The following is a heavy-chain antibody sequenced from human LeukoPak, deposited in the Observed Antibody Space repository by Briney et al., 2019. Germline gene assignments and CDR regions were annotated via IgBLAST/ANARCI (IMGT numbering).Heavy chain of an antibody. D-gene: IGHD3-22*01. Sequence: PSETLSLTCAVYGGSFSGYYWSWIRQPPGKGLEWIGYIYYSGSTNYNPSLKSRVTISVDTSKNQFSLKLSSVTAADTAVYYCARARGLLLFDAFDIWGQGTMVTVSS. CDR3: ARARGLLLFDAFDI. V-gene: IGHV4-59*01. J-gene: IGHJ3*02. CDR1: GGSFSGYY. CDR2: IYYSGST.